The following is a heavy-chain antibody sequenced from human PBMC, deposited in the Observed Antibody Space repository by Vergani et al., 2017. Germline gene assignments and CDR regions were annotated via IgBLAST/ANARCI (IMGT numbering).Heavy chain of an antibody. CDR3: ARGSRAAGYSGPDS. V-gene: IGHV4-4*07. CDR1: GGSISSYY. Sequence: QVQLQESGPGLVKPSETLSLTCTVSGGSISSYYWSWIRQPAGKGLEWIGRIYTSGSTNYNPSLKSRVTISVDTSKNQFSLTLSSVNATDTAVYYCARGSRAAGYSGPDSWGQGTRVTVSS. CDR2: IYTSGST. J-gene: IGHJ4*02. D-gene: IGHD6-13*01.